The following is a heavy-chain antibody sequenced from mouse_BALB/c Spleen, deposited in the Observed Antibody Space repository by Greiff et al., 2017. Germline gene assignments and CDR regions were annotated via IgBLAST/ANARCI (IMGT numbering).Heavy chain of an antibody. CDR2: IYPGSGST. J-gene: IGHJ2*01. V-gene: IGHV1S22*01. Sequence: LQQPGSELVRPGASVKLSCKASGYTFTSYWMHWVKQRPGQGLEWIGNIYPGSGSTNYDEKFKSKATLTVDTSSSTAYMQLSSLTSEDSAVYYCTRYYYGYNRYFDYWGQGTTLTVSS. CDR3: TRYYYGYNRYFDY. CDR1: GYTFTSYW. D-gene: IGHD2-2*01.